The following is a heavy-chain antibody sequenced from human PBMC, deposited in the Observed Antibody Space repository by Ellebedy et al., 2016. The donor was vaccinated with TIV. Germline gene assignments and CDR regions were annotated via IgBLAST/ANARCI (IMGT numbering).Heavy chain of an antibody. V-gene: IGHV1-46*01. CDR1: GHSFTSYG. Sequence: AASVKVSCKASGHSFTSYGISWVRQAPGQGLEWMGIINPSGGSTSYAQKFQGRVTMTRDTSTSTVYMELSSLRSEDTAVYYCARNPSLTGDFEYWGLGTPVTVSS. CDR3: ARNPSLTGDFEY. D-gene: IGHD1-20*01. CDR2: INPSGGST. J-gene: IGHJ4*02.